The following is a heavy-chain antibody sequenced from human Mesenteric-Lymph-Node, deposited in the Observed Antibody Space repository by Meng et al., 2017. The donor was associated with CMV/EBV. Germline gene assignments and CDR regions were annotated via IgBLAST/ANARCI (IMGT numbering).Heavy chain of an antibody. D-gene: IGHD4-17*01. CDR3: AWMNTVTSVGQ. J-gene: IGHJ4*02. Sequence: SETLSLTCTVSGGSISSSSYYWGWIRQPPGKGLEWIGSIYYSGSTYYNPSLKSRVTISVDTSKNQFSLKLSSVTAADTALYYCAWMNTVTSVGQWGQGTLVTVSS. CDR1: GGSISSSSYY. V-gene: IGHV4-39*07. CDR2: IYYSGST.